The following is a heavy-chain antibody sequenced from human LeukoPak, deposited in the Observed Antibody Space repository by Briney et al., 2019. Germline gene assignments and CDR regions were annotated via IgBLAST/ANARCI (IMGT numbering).Heavy chain of an antibody. CDR1: GGSISSYY. J-gene: IGHJ6*03. D-gene: IGHD6-19*01. V-gene: IGHV4-59*01. CDR2: IYYSGST. Sequence: SETLSLTCTVSGGSISSYYWSWIRQPPGKGLEWIGYIYYSGSTNYNPSLKSRVTISVDTSKNQFSLKLSSVTAADTAVYYCARITRSSGCYYYYYMDVWGKGTTVTISS. CDR3: ARITRSSGCYYYYYMDV.